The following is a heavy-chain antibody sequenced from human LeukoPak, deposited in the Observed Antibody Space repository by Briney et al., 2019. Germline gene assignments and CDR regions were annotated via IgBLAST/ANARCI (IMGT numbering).Heavy chain of an antibody. V-gene: IGHV4-59*01. CDR3: ARGAGNYYFYGMDV. CDR2: IYYSWST. CDR1: GGSISSYF. J-gene: IGHJ6*02. Sequence: PSETLSLTCTVSGGSISSYFWSWIRQPPGQGLEWIGLIYYSWSTNYNPSLKSRVNLSVDTSKNQFSLKLSSVTAADTAVYYCARGAGNYYFYGMDVWGQGTTVTVSS.